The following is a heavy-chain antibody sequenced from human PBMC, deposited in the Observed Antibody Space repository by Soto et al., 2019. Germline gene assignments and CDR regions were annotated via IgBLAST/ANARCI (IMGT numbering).Heavy chain of an antibody. CDR1: GFTFSSYA. J-gene: IGHJ4*02. CDR2: ISYDGSNK. CDR3: AREYSGSYFFGWCDY. V-gene: IGHV3-30-3*01. D-gene: IGHD1-26*01. Sequence: PGGSLRLSCAASGFTFSSYAMHWVRQAPGKGLEWVAVISYDGSNKYYADSVKGRFTISRDNSKNTLYLQMNSLRAEDTALYYCAREYSGSYFFGWCDYWGQGTLVTVSS.